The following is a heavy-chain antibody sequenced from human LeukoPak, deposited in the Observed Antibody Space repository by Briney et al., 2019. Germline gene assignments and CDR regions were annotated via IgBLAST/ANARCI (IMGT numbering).Heavy chain of an antibody. Sequence: GGSLRLSCATSGFTFSAYSMIWVRQTPGKGLECLSYITSSSDSIHYADSVRGRFTVSRDNAKNSLYLQMNSLRAEDTAVYYCAKVLRVKYYFDYWGQGTLVTVSS. CDR3: AKVLRVKYYFDY. V-gene: IGHV3-48*01. CDR2: ITSSSDSI. D-gene: IGHD4-23*01. CDR1: GFTFSAYS. J-gene: IGHJ4*02.